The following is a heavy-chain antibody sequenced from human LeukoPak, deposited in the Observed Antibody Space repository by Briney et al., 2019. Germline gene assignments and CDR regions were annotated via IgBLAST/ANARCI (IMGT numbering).Heavy chain of an antibody. CDR2: IYSSGSN. CDR3: AREPTSGREPTSGRPLDY. D-gene: IGHD5-12*01. V-gene: IGHV4-4*07. J-gene: IGHJ4*02. CDR1: GGSISGYF. Sequence: SEALSFTCTVSGGSISGYFWSWIRQPAGKGLEWIGRIYSSGSNNYNPSLKSRATMSLDTSKNHWSLNLRSVTAADTAVYYGAREPTSGREPTSGRPLDYWGQGTLVTVSS.